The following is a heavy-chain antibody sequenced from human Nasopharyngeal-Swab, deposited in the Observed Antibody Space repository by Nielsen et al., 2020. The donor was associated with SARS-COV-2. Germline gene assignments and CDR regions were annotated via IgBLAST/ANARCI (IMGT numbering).Heavy chain of an antibody. Sequence: GGSLRLSCVASGFPFSHYGMNWVRQAPGKGLEWLSYIGTSSSTSYYADSVKGRFTISRDTAKNSLYLQMNSLRAEDTAVYYCTSGWFDPWGQGTLVTVSS. V-gene: IGHV3-48*04. J-gene: IGHJ5*02. CDR1: GFPFSHYG. CDR2: IGTSSSTS. CDR3: TSGWFDP.